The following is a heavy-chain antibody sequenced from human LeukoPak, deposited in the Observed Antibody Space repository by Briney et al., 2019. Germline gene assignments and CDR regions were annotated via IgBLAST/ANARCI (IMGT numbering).Heavy chain of an antibody. CDR3: ARLTDTAMSHPVGDV. CDR1: GGSISSSSYY. D-gene: IGHD5-18*01. Sequence: PTETLSLTCTVSGGSISSSSYYWGWIRRPPGNGLEWIGSIYYSGSTYYNPSLKSRVTISVDTSKNQFSLKLSSVTAADTAVYYCARLTDTAMSHPVGDVWGKGTTVTVSS. V-gene: IGHV4-39*01. CDR2: IYYSGST. J-gene: IGHJ6*04.